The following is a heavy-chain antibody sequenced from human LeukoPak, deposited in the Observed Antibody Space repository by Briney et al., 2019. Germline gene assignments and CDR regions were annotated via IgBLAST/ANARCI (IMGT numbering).Heavy chain of an antibody. CDR3: ARDRLVGATLDAFDI. J-gene: IGHJ3*02. CDR1: GFTFSSYS. D-gene: IGHD1-26*01. Sequence: GGSLRLSCAASGFTFSSYSMNWVRQAPGKGLEWDSSISSSSSYIYYADSVKGRFTISRDNAKNSLYLQMNSLRAEDTAVYYCARDRLVGATLDAFDIWGQGTMVTVSS. CDR2: ISSSSSYI. V-gene: IGHV3-21*01.